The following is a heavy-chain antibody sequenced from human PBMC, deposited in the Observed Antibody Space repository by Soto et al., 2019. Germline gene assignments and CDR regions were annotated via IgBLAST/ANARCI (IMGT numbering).Heavy chain of an antibody. Sequence: SETLSLTCTVSGGPISSHYWSWIRQPPGGGLEWIAYMYYTGATTYNPSLKSRVTMSVDTSKNQFSLILTSVTAADTALYYCARDGPLERGNAFDIWGQGTMVTVSS. CDR2: MYYTGAT. CDR3: ARDGPLERGNAFDI. J-gene: IGHJ3*02. V-gene: IGHV4-59*11. D-gene: IGHD1-1*01. CDR1: GGPISSHY.